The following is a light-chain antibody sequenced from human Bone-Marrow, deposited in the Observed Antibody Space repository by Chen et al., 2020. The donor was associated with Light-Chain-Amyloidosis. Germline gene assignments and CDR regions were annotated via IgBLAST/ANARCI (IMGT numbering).Light chain of an antibody. CDR1: NIGTTS. CDR2: DDS. J-gene: IGLJ3*02. Sequence: SYALTPPSSVSVAPGQPAPISCWGNNIGTTSVHWYQQPPGQAPLLVVYDDSARPSGIPERLSGSNSGNTATLTSSRVEAGEEADYYCQVWDRSSDRPVFGGGTKLTVL. CDR3: QVWDRSSDRPV. V-gene: IGLV3-21*02.